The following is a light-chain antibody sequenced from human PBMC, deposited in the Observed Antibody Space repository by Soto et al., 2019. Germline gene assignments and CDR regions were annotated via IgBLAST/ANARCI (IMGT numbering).Light chain of an antibody. CDR3: QQRSNWLIT. CDR1: QSVSSSY. CDR2: DAS. V-gene: IGKV3D-20*02. Sequence: EIVLTQSPGTLSLSPGERATLSCRASQSVSSSYLAWYQQKPGQAPRLLIYDASNRATGIPARFSGSGSGTGFTLTISSLEPEDFAVYYCQQRSNWLITFGQGTRLEIK. J-gene: IGKJ5*01.